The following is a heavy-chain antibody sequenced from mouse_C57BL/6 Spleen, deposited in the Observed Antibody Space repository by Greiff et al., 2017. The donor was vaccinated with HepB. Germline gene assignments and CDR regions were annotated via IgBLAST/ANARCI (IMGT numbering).Heavy chain of an antibody. Sequence: VQLQQSGAELARPGASVKLSCKASGYTFTSYGISWVKQRTGQGLEWIGEIYPRSGNTYYNEKFKGKATLTADKSSSTAYMELRSLTSEDSAVYFCAREGVYYDYEDAYWGQGTLVTVSA. V-gene: IGHV1-81*01. J-gene: IGHJ3*01. CDR2: IYPRSGNT. CDR3: AREGVYYDYEDAY. CDR1: GYTFTSYG. D-gene: IGHD2-4*01.